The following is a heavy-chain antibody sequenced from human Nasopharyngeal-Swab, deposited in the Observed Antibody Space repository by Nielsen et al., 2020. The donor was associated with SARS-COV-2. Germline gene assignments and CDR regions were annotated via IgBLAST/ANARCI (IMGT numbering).Heavy chain of an antibody. Sequence: SETLSLTCSVSDDSLRRGGFYWTWIRQPAGRGLEVIGRTSIRGTTNYSPPFKNRVTMSLDTSKKQSFLRLASVSAADTAIYYCARGRPGTYYTYYYGLDVWGQGTTVTVSS. CDR2: TSIRGTT. V-gene: IGHV4-61*02. D-gene: IGHD1-26*01. J-gene: IGHJ6*02. CDR1: DDSLRRGGFY. CDR3: ARGRPGTYYTYYYGLDV.